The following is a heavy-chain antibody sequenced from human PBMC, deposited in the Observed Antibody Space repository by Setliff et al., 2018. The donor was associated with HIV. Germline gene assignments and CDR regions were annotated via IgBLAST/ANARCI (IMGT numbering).Heavy chain of an antibody. D-gene: IGHD3-3*01. Sequence: GSLRLSCAASGFTFSSHAMTWVRQAPGKGLEWVSTISANGVTTYYADSVKGRFTISRDNSKNTQYLQMNSLRAEDTAVYYCAKVVLQFLQWSHMDVWGKGTTVTVSS. J-gene: IGHJ6*03. CDR2: ISANGVTT. V-gene: IGHV3-23*01. CDR1: GFTFSSHA. CDR3: AKVVLQFLQWSHMDV.